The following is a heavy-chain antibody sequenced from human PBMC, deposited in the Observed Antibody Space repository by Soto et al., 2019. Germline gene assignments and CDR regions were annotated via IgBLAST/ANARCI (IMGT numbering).Heavy chain of an antibody. J-gene: IGHJ5*02. CDR3: ARGRVGVATTNFPYNWFDP. D-gene: IGHD5-12*01. V-gene: IGHV4-34*01. CDR2: INHSGST. Sequence: SETLSLTCAVYGGSFSGYYWSWIRQPPGKGLEWIGEINHSGSTNYNPSLKSRVTISVDTSKNQFSLKLSSVTAADTAVYYCARGRVGVATTNFPYNWFDPWGQGTLVTVSS. CDR1: GGSFSGYY.